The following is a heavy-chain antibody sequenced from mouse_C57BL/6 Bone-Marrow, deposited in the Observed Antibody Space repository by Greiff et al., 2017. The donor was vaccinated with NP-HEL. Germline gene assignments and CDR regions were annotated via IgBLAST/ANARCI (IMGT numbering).Heavy chain of an antibody. CDR1: GYSFTDYN. CDR2: INPNNGGT. CDR3: ARSYGGHYFDY. D-gene: IGHD1-1*02. Sequence: VQLQQSGPELVKPGASVKISCKASGYSFTDYNMNWVKQSHGKSLEWIGDINPNNGGTIYNQKFKGKATLTVDKSSSTAYMELRSLTSEDTAVYYCARSYGGHYFDYWGQGTTLTVSS. V-gene: IGHV1-18*01. J-gene: IGHJ2*01.